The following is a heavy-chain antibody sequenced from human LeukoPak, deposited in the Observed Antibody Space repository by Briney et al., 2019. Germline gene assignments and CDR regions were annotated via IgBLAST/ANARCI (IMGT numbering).Heavy chain of an antibody. J-gene: IGHJ4*02. CDR3: SRPTVATNS. CDR1: GFTFSCSA. D-gene: IGHD4-17*01. V-gene: IGHV3-73*01. Sequence: PGGSLKLSCEASGFTFSCSAIHWVRQASGKGLEWIGRIRSKGDNHATAYAASVEGRFTISRNDSTNTAYLQMNRLTTDDTGMYCCSRPTVATNSWGQGTLVTVSS. CDR2: IRSKGDNHAT.